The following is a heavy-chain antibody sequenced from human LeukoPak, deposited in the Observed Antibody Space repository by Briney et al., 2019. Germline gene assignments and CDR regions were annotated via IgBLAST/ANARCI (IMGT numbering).Heavy chain of an antibody. Sequence: ASVEVSCKASGYTFTSYYMHWVRQAPGQGLEWMGIINPGGGSTSYAQKFQGRVTMTRDTSTSTVYMELSSLRSEDTAVYYCATPLGFYYYGMDVWGQGTTVTVSS. J-gene: IGHJ6*02. CDR2: INPGGGST. CDR1: GYTFTSYY. D-gene: IGHD2-2*03. V-gene: IGHV1-46*01. CDR3: ATPLGFYYYGMDV.